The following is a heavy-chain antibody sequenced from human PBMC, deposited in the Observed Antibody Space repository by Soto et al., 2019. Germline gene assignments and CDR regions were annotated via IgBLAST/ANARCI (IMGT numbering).Heavy chain of an antibody. CDR3: ARELQGLYYFDY. CDR1: EYTXSSYT. D-gene: IGHD4-4*01. V-gene: IGHV1-3*01. Sequence: GXSXKVSFKASEYTXSSYTLHWVRQAPGQRLEWMGWINAGNGDSKYSQKFQGRVSISRDTSASTASMELSSLTSEDTAVYYCARELQGLYYFDYWGQGPLVTVSS. J-gene: IGHJ4*02. CDR2: INAGNGDS.